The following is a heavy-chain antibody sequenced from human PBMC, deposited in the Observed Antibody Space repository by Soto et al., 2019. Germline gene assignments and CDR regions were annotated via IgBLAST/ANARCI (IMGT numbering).Heavy chain of an antibody. J-gene: IGHJ4*01. V-gene: IGHV3-23*01. D-gene: IGHD6-6*01. Sequence: GGSLRLSCAASGFTFSSYSMNWVRQAPGKGLAWVSAIGTDSNTYYADSVKGRFTISIDNSRTTVYLQMNSLRAEDTSLYYCVRKYPGTRPFDYWGQGTLVTVSS. CDR1: GFTFSSYS. CDR2: IGTDSNT. CDR3: VRKYPGTRPFDY.